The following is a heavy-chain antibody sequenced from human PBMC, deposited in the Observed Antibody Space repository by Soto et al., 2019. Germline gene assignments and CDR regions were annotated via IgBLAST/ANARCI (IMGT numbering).Heavy chain of an antibody. V-gene: IGHV1-18*01. J-gene: IGHJ6*02. CDR2: ISAYNGNT. CDR1: GYTFTSYG. D-gene: IGHD2-2*01. CDR3: EGEGVVFPVVMQGGTYYYSYSVRAV. Sequence: ASVKVSCKASGYTFTSYGISWVLQAPGQGLEWMGWISAYNGNTNYAQKLQGRVTMTTDTSTSTAYMELRSLRSDDTAVYYCEGEGVVFPVVMQGGTYYYSYSVRAVWGQGTTVTVSS.